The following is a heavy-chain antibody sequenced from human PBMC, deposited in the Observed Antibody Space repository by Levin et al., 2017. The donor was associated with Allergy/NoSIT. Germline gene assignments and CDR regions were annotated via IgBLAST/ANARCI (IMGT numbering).Heavy chain of an antibody. CDR2: ISDSGGNT. Sequence: GGSLRLSCAASGFTFDTYALNWVRQAPGEGLEWVSGISDSGGNTYYADPVKGGSTFSRDNSSHTVYVKMNNLRAEGKAIYDCAKDRYCTTATGPVDYWGQGVLVAVAA. V-gene: IGHV3-23*01. J-gene: IGHJ4*02. CDR3: AKDRYCTTATGPVDY. CDR1: GFTFDTYA. D-gene: IGHD2-8*01.